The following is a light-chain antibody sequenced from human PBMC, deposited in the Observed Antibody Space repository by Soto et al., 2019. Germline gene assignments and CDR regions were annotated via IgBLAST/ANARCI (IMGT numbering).Light chain of an antibody. J-gene: IGKJ4*01. Sequence: IVLTHSPGTLSFSPGERATLSFRAVQSVSSSYLAWYQQKPGQAPRLLIYGASSRATGIPDRFSGSGSGTDFTLTISRLEPEDFAVYYCQQYGSSLALTFGGGTKVDIK. CDR1: QSVSSSY. CDR2: GAS. V-gene: IGKV3-20*01. CDR3: QQYGSSLALT.